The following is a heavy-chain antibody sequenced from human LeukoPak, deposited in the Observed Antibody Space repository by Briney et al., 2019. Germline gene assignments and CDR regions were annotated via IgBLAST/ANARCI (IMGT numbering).Heavy chain of an antibody. CDR2: ISGSGGSP. CDR1: GFTFSSYA. Sequence: PGGSLRLPCAASGFTFSSYAMSWVRQAPGKGLEWVSAISGSGGSPYYADSVKGRFTISRDNSQNTLYLQVNSLRAEDTAVYYCAKEGGSGSPYYYYYMDVWGKGTTVTVSS. CDR3: AKEGGSGSPYYYYYMDV. J-gene: IGHJ6*03. D-gene: IGHD3-22*01. V-gene: IGHV3-23*01.